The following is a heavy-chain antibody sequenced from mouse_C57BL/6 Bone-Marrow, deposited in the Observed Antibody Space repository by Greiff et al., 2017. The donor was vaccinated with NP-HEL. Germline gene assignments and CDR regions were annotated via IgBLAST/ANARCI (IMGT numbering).Heavy chain of an antibody. CDR3: ARERYYDGSSVYFDY. CDR2: IHPNSGST. V-gene: IGHV1-64*01. CDR1: GYTFTSYW. Sequence: QVQLQQPGAELVKPGASVKLSCKASGYTFTSYWMHWVKQRPGQGLEWIGMIHPNSGSTNYNEKFKSKATLTVDKSSSTAYMQLSSLTSEDSAVYYFARERYYDGSSVYFDYWGQGTTLTVSS. J-gene: IGHJ2*01. D-gene: IGHD1-1*01.